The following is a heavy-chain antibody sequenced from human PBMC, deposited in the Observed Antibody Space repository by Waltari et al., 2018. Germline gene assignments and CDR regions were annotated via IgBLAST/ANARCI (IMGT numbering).Heavy chain of an antibody. CDR1: GYTFTGYY. V-gene: IGHV1-2*06. Sequence: QVQLVQAGAEVTKPGASVKVFCKASGYTFTGYYMHWVRQAPGQGLEWMGRINPNSGDTNYAQKFQGRVTMTRDTSISTAYMELSRLRSDDTAVYYCARDQAASLDYWGQGTLVTVSS. J-gene: IGHJ4*02. D-gene: IGHD6-25*01. CDR2: INPNSGDT. CDR3: ARDQAASLDY.